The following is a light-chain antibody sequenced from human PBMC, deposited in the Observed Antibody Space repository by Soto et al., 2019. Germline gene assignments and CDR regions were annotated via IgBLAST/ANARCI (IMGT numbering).Light chain of an antibody. Sequence: DIQMTQSPSSLSAFVGDTVTITCRASQDISNFLAWYQQKPGKVPKLLIYAASTLPSGVPSRFSGSGSGTDFTLTISSLQPEDVATYYCQKCKIAPFTFGGGTKVEMK. CDR3: QKCKIAPFT. V-gene: IGKV1-27*01. J-gene: IGKJ4*01. CDR1: QDISNF. CDR2: AAS.